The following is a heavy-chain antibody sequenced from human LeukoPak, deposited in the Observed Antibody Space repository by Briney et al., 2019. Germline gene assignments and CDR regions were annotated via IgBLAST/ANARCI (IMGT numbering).Heavy chain of an antibody. Sequence: GGSLRLSCAASGFTFSSHWMHWVRQVPGKGLVWLSRINSDGRSTSYADSVKGRFTISRDNAKNTLYLQMNSLRAEDTAVYLCASNALVGASLDYWGQGILVTVS. CDR1: GFTFSSHW. CDR2: INSDGRST. J-gene: IGHJ4*02. V-gene: IGHV3-74*01. D-gene: IGHD1-26*01. CDR3: ASNALVGASLDY.